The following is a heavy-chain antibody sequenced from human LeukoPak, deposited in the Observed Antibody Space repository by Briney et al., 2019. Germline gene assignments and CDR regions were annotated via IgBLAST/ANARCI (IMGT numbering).Heavy chain of an antibody. J-gene: IGHJ4*02. V-gene: IGHV3-30*03. CDR3: ARNGLAANGYFDY. Sequence: GGSLRLSCAASGFTFSSYGMHWVRQAPGKGLEWVAVISYDGSNKYYADSVKGRFTISRDNAKKSLYLQMNSLRAEDTAVYYCARNGLAANGYFDYWGQGTLVTVSS. CDR1: GFTFSSYG. CDR2: ISYDGSNK. D-gene: IGHD2-8*01.